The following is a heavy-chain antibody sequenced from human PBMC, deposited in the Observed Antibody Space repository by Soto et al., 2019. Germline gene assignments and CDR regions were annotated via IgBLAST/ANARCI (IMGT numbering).Heavy chain of an antibody. J-gene: IGHJ6*02. V-gene: IGHV3-74*01. CDR1: VFTFSNFW. Sequence: PGWSLRLSCASSVFTFSNFWMHWVRQAPGKGLVWVSRINSDGSSTNYAESVKGRSTISRDNAKNTLYLQMISVRAEDTAVYYCVRGYSYGSYPYYYYGMDVWGQGTTVTVSS. CDR2: INSDGSST. D-gene: IGHD5-18*01. CDR3: VRGYSYGSYPYYYYGMDV.